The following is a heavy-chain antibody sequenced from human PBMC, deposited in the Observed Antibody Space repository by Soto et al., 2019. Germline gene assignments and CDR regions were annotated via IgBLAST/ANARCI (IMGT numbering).Heavy chain of an antibody. J-gene: IGHJ6*02. V-gene: IGHV1-69*05. CDR1: VGTFSSYA. CDR2: IIPIFGTA. D-gene: IGHD5-12*01. CDR3: ARALGYSGYAGMDV. Sequence: SVKVSCKASVGTFSSYAISWVRQAPGQGLEWMGGIIPIFGTANYAQKLQGRVTMTTDTSTSTAYMELRSLRSDDTAVYYCARALGYSGYAGMDVWGQGTTVTVS.